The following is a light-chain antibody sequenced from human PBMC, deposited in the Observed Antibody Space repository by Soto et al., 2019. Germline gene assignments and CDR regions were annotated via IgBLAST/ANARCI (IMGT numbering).Light chain of an antibody. CDR1: QDIIKP. J-gene: IGKJ5*01. CDR2: AAS. V-gene: IGKV1-33*01. CDR3: QHYYTLPIT. Sequence: IQISHSTSSLSPSVRDRATITCLASQDIIKPVNWYQHKPGRAPRLLIYAASNLESGVPSRFSGSGSGTDFSLTISSLQPEDFATYYCQHYYTLPITFGQGTRLEIK.